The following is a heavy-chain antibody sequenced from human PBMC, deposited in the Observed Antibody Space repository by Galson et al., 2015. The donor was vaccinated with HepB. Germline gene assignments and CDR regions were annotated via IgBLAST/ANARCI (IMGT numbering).Heavy chain of an antibody. Sequence: SVKVSCKASGYTFTSYAMHWVRQAPGQRLEWMGWINAGNGNTKYSQKFQGRVTITRDTSASTAYMELSSLRSEDTAVYYCAREPQLLENYYYYGMDVWGQGTTVTVSS. V-gene: IGHV1-3*01. J-gene: IGHJ6*02. CDR1: GYTFTSYA. CDR2: INAGNGNT. CDR3: AREPQLLENYYYYGMDV. D-gene: IGHD5-18*01.